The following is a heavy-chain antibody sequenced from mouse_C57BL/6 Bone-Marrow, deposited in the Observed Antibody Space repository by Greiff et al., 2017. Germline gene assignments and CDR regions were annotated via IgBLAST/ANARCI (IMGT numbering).Heavy chain of an antibody. CDR3: ARNYYYGSRYFDY. CDR1: GYTFTDHT. J-gene: IGHJ2*01. Sequence: VQLQQSDAVLVKPGASVKISCKVSGYTFTDHTIYWMKQRPEQGLECIGYIYPRDGSTKYNEKFKGKATLSADKSSSTAYMQLNRLTSEDSAVYFCARNYYYGSRYFDYWGQDTTLTVSS. CDR2: IYPRDGST. V-gene: IGHV1-78*01. D-gene: IGHD1-1*01.